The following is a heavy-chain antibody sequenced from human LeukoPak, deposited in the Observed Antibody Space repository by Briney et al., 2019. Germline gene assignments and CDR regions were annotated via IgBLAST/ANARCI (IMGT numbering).Heavy chain of an antibody. V-gene: IGHV3-74*01. Sequence: GGSLRLSCAASGFTFSSYWMHWVRQAPGKGLVWVSRINSDGSSTSYADSVKGRFTISRDNAKNTLYLQMNSLRAEDTAVYYCAREFVERGYSYGYYFDYWGQGTLVTVSS. D-gene: IGHD5-18*01. CDR1: GFTFSSYW. CDR2: INSDGSST. J-gene: IGHJ4*02. CDR3: AREFVERGYSYGYYFDY.